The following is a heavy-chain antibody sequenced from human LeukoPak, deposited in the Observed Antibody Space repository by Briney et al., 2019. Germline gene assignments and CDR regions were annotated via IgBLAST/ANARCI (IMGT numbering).Heavy chain of an antibody. CDR2: IASSGRNT. D-gene: IGHD5-24*01. V-gene: IGHV3-23*01. CDR1: GFNFNGAA. J-gene: IGHJ3*01. Sequence: TGGSLRLSCAASGFNFNGAAMTWVRQAPGKGLEWVSLIASSGRNTYYTDSVRGRFTISRDNSKKTLSLQMNSLRVEDTAIYYCAKDIQLSAWGLGTMVTVSS. CDR3: AKDIQLSA.